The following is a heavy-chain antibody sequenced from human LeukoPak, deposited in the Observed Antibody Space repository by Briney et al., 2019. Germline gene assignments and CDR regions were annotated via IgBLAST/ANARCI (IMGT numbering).Heavy chain of an antibody. Sequence: PSETLSLTCTVSGGSISSANYYWSWVRQPAGKGLEWIGRIDPSGSTNYNPSLKSRVTISVDTSKNQFSLNLSSVTAADTAVYYCARVEGIVVVPANDAFDIWGQGTMVTVSS. CDR1: GGSISSANYY. J-gene: IGHJ3*02. V-gene: IGHV4-61*02. CDR3: ARVEGIVVVPANDAFDI. D-gene: IGHD2-2*01. CDR2: IDPSGST.